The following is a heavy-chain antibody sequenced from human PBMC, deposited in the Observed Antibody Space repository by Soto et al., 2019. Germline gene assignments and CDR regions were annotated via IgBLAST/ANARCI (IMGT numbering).Heavy chain of an antibody. CDR1: GGTFSSYA. CDR2: IIPIFGTA. CDR3: ARCSIPYSSSSGYWFDP. V-gene: IGHV1-69*12. J-gene: IGHJ5*02. D-gene: IGHD6-6*01. Sequence: QVQLVQSGAEVKKPGSSVKVSCKASGGTFSSYAISWVRQAPGQGLEWMGGIIPIFGTANYAQKFQGRVTITADEATSTAYMELSSLRSEDTAVYYCARCSIPYSSSSGYWFDPWGQGTLVTVSS.